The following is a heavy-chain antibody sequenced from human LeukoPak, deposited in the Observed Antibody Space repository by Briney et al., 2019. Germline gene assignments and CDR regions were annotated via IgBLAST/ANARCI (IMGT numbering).Heavy chain of an antibody. V-gene: IGHV4-39*01. Sequence: SETLSLTCTVSGVSISSSNSYWGWIRQPPGKGLEWIGSIYYSGNTYYNASLKSQVSISIDTSKNQFSLKLSSVTAADTAVYYCASPYYYGSGSYRVIDYWGQGTLVTVSS. CDR1: GVSISSSNSY. CDR2: IYYSGNT. D-gene: IGHD3-10*01. CDR3: ASPYYYGSGSYRVIDY. J-gene: IGHJ4*02.